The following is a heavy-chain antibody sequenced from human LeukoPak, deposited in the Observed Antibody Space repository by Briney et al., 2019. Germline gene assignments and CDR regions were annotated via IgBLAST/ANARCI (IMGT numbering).Heavy chain of an antibody. CDR1: GFTVSSNY. J-gene: IGHJ3*02. D-gene: IGHD3-22*01. Sequence: PGGSLRLSCAASGFTVSSNYMSWVRQAPGKGLEWVSVIYSGGSTYYADSVKGRFTISRDNSKNTLYLQMNSLRAEDTAVYYCARDWRDYDSSGYYYHDAFDIWGQGTMVTVSS. CDR2: IYSGGST. CDR3: ARDWRDYDSSGYYYHDAFDI. V-gene: IGHV3-53*01.